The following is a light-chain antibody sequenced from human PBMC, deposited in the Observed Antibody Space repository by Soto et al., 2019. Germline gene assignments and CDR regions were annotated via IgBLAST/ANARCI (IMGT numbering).Light chain of an antibody. CDR3: CSYAGGSNV. Sequence: QSVLIQPPSVSGSPGQSDTISCTGTRSDIGGYKFVSWYQQHPDKAPKLLIFEGSKRPSGVSNRFSGSKSGNTASLTISGLQAEDEADYFCCSYAGGSNVFGTGTKVTVL. CDR2: EGS. J-gene: IGLJ1*01. CDR1: RSDIGGYKF. V-gene: IGLV2-23*03.